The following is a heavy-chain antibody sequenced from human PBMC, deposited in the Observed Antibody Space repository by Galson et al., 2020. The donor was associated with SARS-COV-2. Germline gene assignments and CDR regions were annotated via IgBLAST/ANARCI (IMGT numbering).Heavy chain of an antibody. J-gene: IGHJ4*02. CDR2: ISGSGGAS. D-gene: IGHD3-16*01. CDR1: GFSFSTSA. CDR3: AKDHNYGTGVFDY. Sequence: GESLKISCTASGFSFSTSAMNWVRQAPGNGLEWVSLISGSGGASYYTASVKGRFAISRDNSKNTLYLQMNSLRAEDTAVYYCAKDHNYGTGVFDYWGQGTLVTVSS. V-gene: IGHV3-23*01.